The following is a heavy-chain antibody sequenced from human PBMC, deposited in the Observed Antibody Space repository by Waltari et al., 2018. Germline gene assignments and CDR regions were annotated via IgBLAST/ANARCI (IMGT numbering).Heavy chain of an antibody. D-gene: IGHD3-10*01. CDR1: GFSFRNVA. CDR3: AKAGITLVRDYFDY. CDR2: ISYDGSHK. V-gene: IGHV3-30*18. Sequence: QVHLVESGGGVVQPGGSLRLSCEVSGFSFRNVAMHWVRQVPGKGLEWVALISYDGSHKFYAESVGGRFTISRDNSKNTVYLQMNDLRAEDTAVFYCAKAGITLVRDYFDYWGLGTLVTVSS. J-gene: IGHJ4*02.